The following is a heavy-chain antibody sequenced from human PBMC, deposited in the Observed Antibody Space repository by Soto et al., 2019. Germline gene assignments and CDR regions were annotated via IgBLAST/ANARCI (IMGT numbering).Heavy chain of an antibody. CDR3: AREIERLLGC. V-gene: IGHV3-30*04. J-gene: IGHJ4*02. D-gene: IGHD3-3*01. CDR1: GFTFSSYA. Sequence: QVQLVESGGGVVQPGRSLRLSCAASGFTFSSYAMHWVRQAPDKGLEWVAVISYDGRNKYYADSVKGRFTISRDNSKNTLYLQMNSLRPEDTAVYYCAREIERLLGCWGQGTLVTVSS. CDR2: ISYDGRNK.